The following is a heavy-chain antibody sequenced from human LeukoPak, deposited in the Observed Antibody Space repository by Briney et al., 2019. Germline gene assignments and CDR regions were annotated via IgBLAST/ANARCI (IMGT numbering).Heavy chain of an antibody. CDR3: ARHPSGSSFDY. CDR2: IHHSGST. D-gene: IGHD3-22*01. V-gene: IGHV4-39*01. J-gene: IGHJ4*02. CDR1: GASISISSYY. Sequence: KSSETLSLTCTVSGASISISSYYWGWIRQPPGRGLVWIATIHHSGSTYHNPSLKSRVTMSVDTSKNQFSLKLSSLTAADTAVYYCARHPSGSSFDYWGQGTLVTVSS.